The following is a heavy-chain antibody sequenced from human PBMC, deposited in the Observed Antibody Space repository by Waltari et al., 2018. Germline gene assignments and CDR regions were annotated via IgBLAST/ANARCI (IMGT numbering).Heavy chain of an antibody. V-gene: IGHV1-2*02. Sequence: QVQLVQSGAEVKKPGASVKVSCKASGYTFTGYYMHWVRQAPGQGLEWMGWINPNSGGTNYEQKFQGRVTMTRDTSISTAYMERSRLRSDDTAVYYCARYLWFGELLASNWFDPWGQGTLVTVSS. J-gene: IGHJ5*02. CDR1: GYTFTGYY. CDR3: ARYLWFGELLASNWFDP. CDR2: INPNSGGT. D-gene: IGHD3-10*01.